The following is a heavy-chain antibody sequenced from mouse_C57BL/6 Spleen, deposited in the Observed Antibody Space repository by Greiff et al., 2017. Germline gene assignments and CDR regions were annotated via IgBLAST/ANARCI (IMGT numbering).Heavy chain of an antibody. CDR2: ISNGGGST. Sequence: EVQLVESGGGLVQPGGSLKLSCAASGFTFSDYYMYWVRQTPEKRLEWVAYISNGGGSTYYPDTVKGRFTISRDNAKNTLYLQMSSLTSEDTAMYYCARHYPSGSFDYWGQGTTLTVSS. D-gene: IGHD4-1*01. V-gene: IGHV5-12*01. CDR3: ARHYPSGSFDY. J-gene: IGHJ2*01. CDR1: GFTFSDYY.